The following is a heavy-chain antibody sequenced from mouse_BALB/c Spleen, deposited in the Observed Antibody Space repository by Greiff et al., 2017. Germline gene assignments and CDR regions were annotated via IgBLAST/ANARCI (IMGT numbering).Heavy chain of an antibody. J-gene: IGHJ2*01. CDR2: ISYSGST. V-gene: IGHV3-8*02. CDR1: GDSITSGY. Sequence: EVNVVESGPSLVKPSQTLSLTCSVTGDSITSGYWNWIRKFPGNKLEYMGYISYSGSTYYNPSLKSRISITRDTSKNQYYLQLNSVTTEDTATYYCARYPLHYDGNYFDYWGQGTTLTVSS. CDR3: ARYPLHYDGNYFDY. D-gene: IGHD1-2*01.